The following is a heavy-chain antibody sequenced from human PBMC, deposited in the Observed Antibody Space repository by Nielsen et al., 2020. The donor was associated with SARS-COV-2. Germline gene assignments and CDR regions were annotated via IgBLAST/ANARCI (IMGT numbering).Heavy chain of an antibody. D-gene: IGHD1-26*01. Sequence: GESLKISCAASGFTFDDYSMHWVRQAPGKGLEWVSLISRDGSSTYYADSVKGRFTISRDNSKDSLYLQMSSLGTEDTVLYYCAKGYLQRVLDSWGQGTLVAVSS. CDR3: AKGYLQRVLDS. V-gene: IGHV3-43*01. CDR2: ISRDGSST. J-gene: IGHJ4*02. CDR1: GFTFDDYS.